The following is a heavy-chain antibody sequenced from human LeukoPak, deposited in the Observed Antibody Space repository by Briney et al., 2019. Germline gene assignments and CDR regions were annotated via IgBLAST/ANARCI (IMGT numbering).Heavy chain of an antibody. CDR1: GGSISSYY. CDR2: IYYSGST. J-gene: IGHJ4*02. V-gene: IGHV4-59*01. Sequence: PSETLSLTCTVSGGSISSYYWSWIRQPPGKGLEWMGYIYYSGSTKYNPSLKSRVTISVDTSKNQLSLKLSSVIAADTAVYYCARLDTIFGVAKGFDYWGQGILVTVSS. CDR3: ARLDTIFGVAKGFDY. D-gene: IGHD3-3*01.